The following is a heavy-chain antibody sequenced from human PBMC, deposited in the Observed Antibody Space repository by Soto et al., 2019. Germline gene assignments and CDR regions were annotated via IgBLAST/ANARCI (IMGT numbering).Heavy chain of an antibody. V-gene: IGHV4-30-4*01. CDR3: ARTLPAAISGMDV. CDR2: IYYSGST. CDR1: GGSISSGDYY. J-gene: IGHJ6*02. Sequence: PSETLSLTCTVSGGSISSGDYYWSWIRQPPGKGLEWIGYIYYSGSTYYNPSLKSRVTISVDTSKNQFSLKLSSVTAADTAVYYCARTLPAAISGMDVWGQGTTVTVS. D-gene: IGHD2-2*01.